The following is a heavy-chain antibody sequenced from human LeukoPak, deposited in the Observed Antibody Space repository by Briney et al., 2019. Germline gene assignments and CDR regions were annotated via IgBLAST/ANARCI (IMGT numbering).Heavy chain of an antibody. J-gene: IGHJ4*02. V-gene: IGHV4-59*12. D-gene: IGHD4-23*01. Sequence: SETLSLTCTVSGCSINSYYWSWIRQPPGKGLEWIRYGHYSGITNYNPSLKSRVTISVDTSKNQFSLKLSSMTAADTAVYYCATRNYGGNSEYFDFWGQGALVTVSS. CDR3: ATRNYGGNSEYFDF. CDR2: GHYSGIT. CDR1: GCSINSYY.